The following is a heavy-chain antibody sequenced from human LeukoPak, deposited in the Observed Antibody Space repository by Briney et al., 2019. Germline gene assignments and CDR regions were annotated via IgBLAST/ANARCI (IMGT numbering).Heavy chain of an antibody. CDR1: GYTFTSYD. CDR2: MNPNSGNT. CDR3: ARTQLVDDAFDI. D-gene: IGHD6-13*01. J-gene: IGHJ3*02. V-gene: IGHV1-8*03. Sequence: ASVKVSCKASGYTFTSYDIKWVRQATGQGLEWMGWMNPNSGNTGYAQKFQGRVTITRNTSISTAYMELSSLRSEDTAVYYCARTQLVDDAFDIWGQGTMVTVSS.